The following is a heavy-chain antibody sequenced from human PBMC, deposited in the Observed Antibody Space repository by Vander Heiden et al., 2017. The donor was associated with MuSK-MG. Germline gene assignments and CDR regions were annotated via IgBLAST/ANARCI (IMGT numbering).Heavy chain of an antibody. Sequence: EVQLLEAGGGLGRPGGSLRLSCSASGQTFSMYARCWVRQAPGQELEWASAISGSGGSTYYAYSVKGRFTLSRDNSKNTLYLQMNSLRGEDTAVYYCAKDLYDSSVHYYYYYMDVWGKGTTVTVSS. CDR2: ISGSGGST. CDR1: GQTFSMYA. V-gene: IGHV3-23*01. D-gene: IGHD3-22*01. J-gene: IGHJ6*03. CDR3: AKDLYDSSVHYYYYYMDV.